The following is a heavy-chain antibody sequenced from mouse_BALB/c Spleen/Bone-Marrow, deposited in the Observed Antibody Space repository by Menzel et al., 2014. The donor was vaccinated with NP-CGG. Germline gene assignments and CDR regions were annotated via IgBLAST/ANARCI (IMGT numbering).Heavy chain of an antibody. J-gene: IGHJ2*01. V-gene: IGHV2-9*02. CDR1: GFSLTSYG. D-gene: IGHD4-1*02. CDR3: ARDQLGRRYYFDY. Sequence: VQLQQSGPGLVAPSQSLSITCTVSGFSLTSYGVHWVRQPPGKGLEWLGVIWAGGSTNYNSALMSRLSIGKDNSKSQVFLKMNSLQTDDTAVYYCARDQLGRRYYFDYWGQGTTLTVSS. CDR2: IWAGGST.